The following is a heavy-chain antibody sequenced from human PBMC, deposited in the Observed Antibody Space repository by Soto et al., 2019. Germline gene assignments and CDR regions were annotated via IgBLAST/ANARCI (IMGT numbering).Heavy chain of an antibody. CDR1: GFTVSSNY. V-gene: IGHV3-30-3*01. J-gene: IGHJ6*02. Sequence: GGSLRLSCAASGFTVSSNYMSWVRQAPGKGLEWVAVISYDGSNKYYADSVKGRFTISRDNSKNTLYLQMNSLRAEDTAVYYCARTASSSWYYYYYGMDVWGQGTTVTVSS. CDR3: ARTASSSWYYYYYGMDV. CDR2: ISYDGSNK. D-gene: IGHD6-13*01.